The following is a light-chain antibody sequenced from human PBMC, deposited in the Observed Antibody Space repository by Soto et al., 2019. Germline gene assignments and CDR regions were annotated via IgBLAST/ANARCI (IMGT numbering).Light chain of an antibody. CDR1: QSISSW. CDR3: QQYNTYSLLT. Sequence: DIQMTQSPSTLSASVGDRVTITCRASQSISSWLAWYQQKPGKAPKVLIYKASSLESGVPSRFSGSGSGTEFTLTICSLQPDDFATYYCQQYNTYSLLTFGGGTKVEIK. J-gene: IGKJ4*01. CDR2: KAS. V-gene: IGKV1-5*03.